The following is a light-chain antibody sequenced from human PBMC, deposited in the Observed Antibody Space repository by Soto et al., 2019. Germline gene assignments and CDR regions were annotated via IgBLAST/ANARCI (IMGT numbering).Light chain of an antibody. J-gene: IGKJ4*01. CDR1: QSVSRY. CDR2: DAS. Sequence: EVVLTQSPATLSLSPGERATLSCRASQSVSRYLAWYQQKPGQAPRLLIYDASIRPTGIPARFSGSGSGTDFTLTISSLEPEDFAVYYCQQRYNWLTFGGGTRVEIK. V-gene: IGKV3-11*01. CDR3: QQRYNWLT.